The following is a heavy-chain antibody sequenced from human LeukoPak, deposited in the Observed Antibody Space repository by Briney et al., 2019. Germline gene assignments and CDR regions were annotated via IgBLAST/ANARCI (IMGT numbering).Heavy chain of an antibody. CDR1: GGSISSYY. V-gene: IGHV4-39*07. CDR3: ARGVLSSSGVGPYYFDY. CDR2: IYYSGST. D-gene: IGHD6-6*01. Sequence: SETLSLTCTVSGGSISSYYWGWIRQPPGKGLEWSESIYYSGSTYYNPSLKSRVTISVDTSKNQFSLKLSSVTAADTAVYYCARGVLSSSGVGPYYFDYWGQGTLVTVSS. J-gene: IGHJ4*02.